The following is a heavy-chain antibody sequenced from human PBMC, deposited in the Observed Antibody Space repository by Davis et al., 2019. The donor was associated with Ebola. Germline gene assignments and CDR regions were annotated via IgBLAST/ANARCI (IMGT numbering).Heavy chain of an antibody. V-gene: IGHV3-73*01. CDR2: IRSKANSYAT. D-gene: IGHD6-25*01. CDR1: GFTFSGSA. J-gene: IGHJ6*02. CDR3: TYTYSSGEDV. Sequence: PGGSLRLSCAASGFTFSGSAMHWVRQASGRGLEWVGRIRSKANSYATAYAASVKGRFTISRDDSKNTAYLQMNSLKTEDTAVYYCTYTYSSGEDVWGQGTTVTVSS.